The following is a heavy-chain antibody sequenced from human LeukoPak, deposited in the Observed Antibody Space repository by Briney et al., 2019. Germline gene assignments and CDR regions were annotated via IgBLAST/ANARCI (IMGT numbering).Heavy chain of an antibody. CDR1: GYSISSGYY. CDR2: IYHSGST. V-gene: IGHV4-38-2*02. D-gene: IGHD6-13*01. Sequence: PSETLSLTCAVSGYSISSGYYRGWIRQPPGKGLEWIGSIYHSGSTYYNPSLKSRVTISVDTSKNQFSLKLSSVTAADTAVYYCARDGTPIAAAGRFDYWGQGTLVTVSS. J-gene: IGHJ4*02. CDR3: ARDGTPIAAAGRFDY.